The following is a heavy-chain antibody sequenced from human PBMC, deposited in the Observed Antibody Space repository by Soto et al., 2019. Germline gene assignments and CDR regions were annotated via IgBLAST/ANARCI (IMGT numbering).Heavy chain of an antibody. J-gene: IGHJ4*02. CDR2: INHSGST. V-gene: IGHV4-34*01. CDR1: GGSFSGYY. D-gene: IGHD5-18*01. Sequence: LSLTCAVYGGSFSGYYWSWIRQPPGKGLEWIGEINHSGSTNYNPSLKSRVTISVDTSKNQFSLKLSSVTAADTAVYYCARVPVDTAMVTADYWGQGTLVTVSS. CDR3: ARVPVDTAMVTADY.